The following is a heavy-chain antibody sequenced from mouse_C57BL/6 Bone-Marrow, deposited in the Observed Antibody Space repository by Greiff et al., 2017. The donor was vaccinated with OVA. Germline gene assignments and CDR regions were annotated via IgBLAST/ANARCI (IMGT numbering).Heavy chain of an antibody. CDR2: IYPGSGNT. J-gene: IGHJ2*01. Sequence: VKLMESGAELVRPGASVKLSCKASGYTFTDYYINWVKQRPGQGLEWIARIYPGSGNTYYNEKFKGKATLTAEKSSSTAYMQLSSLTSEDSAVYFCARWEGLLGDYWGQGTTLTVSS. CDR3: ARWEGLLGDY. V-gene: IGHV1-76*01. CDR1: GYTFTDYY. D-gene: IGHD2-10*01.